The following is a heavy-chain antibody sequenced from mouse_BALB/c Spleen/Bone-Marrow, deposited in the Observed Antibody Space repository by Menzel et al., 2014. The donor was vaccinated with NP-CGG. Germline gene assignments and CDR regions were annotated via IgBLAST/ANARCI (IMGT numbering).Heavy chain of an antibody. D-gene: IGHD1-1*01. J-gene: IGHJ4*01. Sequence: VQLQQSGPDLVKPGASVKISCKASGYSFTDYYVHWVKQSHGKSLEWIGRVNPNNGGTDYNQKFEGKAILTVDKSSSTAFMELRSLTSEDSAVYYCARGPTTVVAYYYTLNYWGQGTSVTVSS. CDR3: ARGPTTVVAYYYTLNY. CDR2: VNPNNGGT. V-gene: IGHV1-34*01. CDR1: GYSFTDYY.